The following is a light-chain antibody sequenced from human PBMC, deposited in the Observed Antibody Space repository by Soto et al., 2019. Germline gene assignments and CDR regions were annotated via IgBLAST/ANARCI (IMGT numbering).Light chain of an antibody. CDR3: HQYNNWPRT. CDR1: QSVSSN. Sequence: EIVMTQSPATLSVSPGERATLSCRASQSVSSNLAWYQQKPGQAPRLLIYDASTRATGIPARFSGSGSGTEFTLTISSLQSEGFAVYYCHQYNNWPRTFGQGTKVDIK. V-gene: IGKV3-15*01. CDR2: DAS. J-gene: IGKJ1*01.